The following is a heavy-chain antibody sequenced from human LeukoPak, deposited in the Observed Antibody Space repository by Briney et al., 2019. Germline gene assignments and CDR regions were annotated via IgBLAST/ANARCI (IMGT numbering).Heavy chain of an antibody. CDR2: IYYSGST. J-gene: IGHJ4*02. CDR1: GGSISSSSYY. Sequence: RASETLSLTCTVSGGSISSSSYYWGWIRQPPGKGLEWIGSIYYSGSTYYNPSLKSRVTISVDTSKNQFSLKLSSVTAADTAVYYCARQTSGLRLGYFDYWAREPWSPSPQ. D-gene: IGHD3-22*01. V-gene: IGHV4-39*01. CDR3: ARQTSGLRLGYFDY.